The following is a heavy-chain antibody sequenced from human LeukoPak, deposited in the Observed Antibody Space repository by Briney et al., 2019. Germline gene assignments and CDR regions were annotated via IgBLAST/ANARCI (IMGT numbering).Heavy chain of an antibody. CDR3: ARVMTTVIKAFDY. CDR2: VSSSSAYI. J-gene: IGHJ4*02. CDR1: GFIFSDYD. V-gene: IGHV3-21*01. D-gene: IGHD4-17*01. Sequence: GGSLRLSCAASGFIFSDYDMNWVRQAPGKGLEWVSSVSSSSAYIYYADSVKGRFTISRDNAKNSLYLQMNSLRAEDTAVYYCARVMTTVIKAFDYWGQGTLVTVSS.